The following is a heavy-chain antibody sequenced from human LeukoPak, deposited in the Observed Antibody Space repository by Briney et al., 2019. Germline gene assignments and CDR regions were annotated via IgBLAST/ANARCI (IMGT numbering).Heavy chain of an antibody. CDR2: ISGSGGST. CDR3: AKDLNILAAETDD. CDR1: GFTFSSYA. V-gene: IGHV3-23*01. J-gene: IGHJ4*02. Sequence: GGSLRLSCAASGFTFSSYAMSWVRQAPGKGLDWVSTISGSGGSTYYADSVKGRFTISRDNSKNTLSLQMNSLRAEDTAVYYCAKDLNILAAETDDWGQGTLVTVSS. D-gene: IGHD6-13*01.